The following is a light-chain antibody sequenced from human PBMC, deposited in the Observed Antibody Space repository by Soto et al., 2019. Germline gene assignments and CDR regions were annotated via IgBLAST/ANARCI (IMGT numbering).Light chain of an antibody. CDR1: QSVSSSY. Sequence: EIVLTQSPGTLSLSPGERATLSCRASQSVSSSYLAWYQQKPGQAPRLLIHGASSRDTGIPDRFSGSESGTDFTFTISRLEPEVFAVYYCQQRKTFGQGTKVEIQ. J-gene: IGKJ1*01. CDR2: GAS. CDR3: QQRKT. V-gene: IGKV3-20*01.